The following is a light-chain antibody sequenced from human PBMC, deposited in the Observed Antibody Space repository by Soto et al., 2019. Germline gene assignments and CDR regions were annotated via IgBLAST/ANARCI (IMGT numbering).Light chain of an antibody. V-gene: IGKV1-39*01. Sequence: DIQMTQSPSSLSASVGDRVTITCRTSQSISNHLSWFQKKPGKAPNFLIYGASSLQTGVPSRFSGSGSGTDFTLTISNLQPEDFATYYCQQTYSVPLTFGGGTKVDIK. J-gene: IGKJ4*01. CDR1: QSISNH. CDR2: GAS. CDR3: QQTYSVPLT.